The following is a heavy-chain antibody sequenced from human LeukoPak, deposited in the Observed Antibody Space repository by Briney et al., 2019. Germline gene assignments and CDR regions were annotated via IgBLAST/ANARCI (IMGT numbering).Heavy chain of an antibody. CDR2: IKPKTDGETT. CDR3: TTAHHP. V-gene: IGHV3-15*07. CDR1: GFTFSNAY. J-gene: IGHJ5*02. Sequence: GGSLRLSCAASGFTFSNAYMNWVRQAPGKGLEWVGRIKPKTDGETTEYAAPVKGRFSISRDDSKNMLYLQMNSLKTEDTAVYYCTTAHHPWGQGTLVTVSS.